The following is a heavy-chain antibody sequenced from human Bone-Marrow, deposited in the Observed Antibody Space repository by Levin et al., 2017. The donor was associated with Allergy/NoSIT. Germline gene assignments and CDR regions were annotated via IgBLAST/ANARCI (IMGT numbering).Heavy chain of an antibody. CDR2: INPNTGGA. J-gene: IGHJ6*02. D-gene: IGHD3-3*01. V-gene: IGHV1-2*06. CDR3: ARDGVNDFWSSSEPQTHYYGMDV. CDR1: GYIFTANY. Sequence: EASVKVSCKASGYIFTANYIHWVRLAPGQGFEWLGRINPNTGGADYAQKFQDRVTLTRDTSISTAYMELGRLRSDDTAVYYCARDGVNDFWSSSEPQTHYYGMDVWGQGTTVIVSS.